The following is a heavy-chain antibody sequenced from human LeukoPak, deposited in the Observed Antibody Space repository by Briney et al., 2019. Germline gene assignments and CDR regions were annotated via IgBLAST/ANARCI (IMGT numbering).Heavy chain of an antibody. CDR3: ARGRYYGSGSSDY. CDR2: LSHGVMSS. D-gene: IGHD3-10*01. CDR1: AYSISSDSY. J-gene: IGHJ4*02. V-gene: IGHV4-38-2*02. Sequence: SETLSLTCCVSAYSISSDSYWGWIRQPPGKGLEWIGNLSHGVMSSYCTPSLKSRVTISVDKSKNQFSLKLSSVTAADTAVYYCARGRYYGSGSSDYWGQGTLVTVSS.